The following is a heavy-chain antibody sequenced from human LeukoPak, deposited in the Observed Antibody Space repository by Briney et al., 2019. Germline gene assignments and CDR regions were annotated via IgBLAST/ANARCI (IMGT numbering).Heavy chain of an antibody. D-gene: IGHD3-10*02. Sequence: PGGSLRLSCAASGFTFSSYGMHWVRQAPGKGLEWVAVIWYDGSNKYYADSVKGRFTISRDNAKNPLYLQMNSLRAEDTAVYYCARTSVRGVIPYYYGMDVWGQGTTVTVSS. CDR2: IWYDGSNK. V-gene: IGHV3-33*01. CDR1: GFTFSSYG. J-gene: IGHJ6*02. CDR3: ARTSVRGVIPYYYGMDV.